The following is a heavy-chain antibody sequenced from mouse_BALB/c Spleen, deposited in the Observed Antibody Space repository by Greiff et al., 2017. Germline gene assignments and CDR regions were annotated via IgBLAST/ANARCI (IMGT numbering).Heavy chain of an antibody. J-gene: IGHJ4*01. D-gene: IGHD2-14*01. CDR2: IWRGGST. Sequence: VQLVESGPSLVQPSQSLSITCTVSGFSLTSYGVHWVRQSPGKGLEWLGVIWRGGSTDYNAAFMSRLSITKDNSKSQVFFKMNSLQADDTAIYYCAKDRYDASYAMDYWGQGTSVTVSS. CDR3: AKDRYDASYAMDY. V-gene: IGHV2-5-1*01. CDR1: GFSLTSYG.